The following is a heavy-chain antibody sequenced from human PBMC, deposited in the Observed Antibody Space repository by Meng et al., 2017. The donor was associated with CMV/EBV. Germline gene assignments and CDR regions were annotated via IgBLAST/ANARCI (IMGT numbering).Heavy chain of an antibody. V-gene: IGHV1-2*02. CDR3: ARDTPYYYDSSGYPNWFDP. J-gene: IGHJ5*02. D-gene: IGHD3-22*01. CDR2: INPNSGGT. CDR1: GYTVTGYY. Sequence: QVQRVRSVVEVKKPGDSVKVPCKASGYTVTGYYMHWVRQAPGQGLEWMGWINPNSGGTNCAQKFQGRVTMTRDTSISTAYMELSRLRSDDTAVYYCARDTPYYYDSSGYPNWFDPWGQGTLVTVSS.